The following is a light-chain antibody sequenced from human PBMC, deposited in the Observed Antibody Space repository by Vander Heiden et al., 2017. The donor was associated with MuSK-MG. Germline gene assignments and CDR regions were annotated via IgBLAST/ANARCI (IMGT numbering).Light chain of an antibody. V-gene: IGKV3-15*01. Sequence: EIVMTQSPATLSVSPGERATLSCRASQSISSDLAWYQQRPGQAPRLLIYDASTRATGIPARFSGSGSGTEFTLTISSPQSEDFAVYYCQQYNNWPPWTLGQGTKVEIK. CDR1: QSISSD. CDR3: QQYNNWPPWT. J-gene: IGKJ1*01. CDR2: DAS.